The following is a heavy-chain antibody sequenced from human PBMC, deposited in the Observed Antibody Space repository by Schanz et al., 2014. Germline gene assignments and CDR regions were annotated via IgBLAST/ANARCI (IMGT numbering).Heavy chain of an antibody. J-gene: IGHJ2*01. D-gene: IGHD2-21*01. CDR1: GFTFTTFA. Sequence: ESGGGLIQPGGSLRLSCATSGFTFTTFAMTWVRQAPGKGLEWVSGISDRGDGTNYGDSVKGRFTISRDNSINTLSLQMNSLSADDTAVYYCAKGQGAVINNWYFDLWGRGTLVTVSS. V-gene: IGHV3-23*01. CDR2: ISDRGDGT. CDR3: AKGQGAVINNWYFDL.